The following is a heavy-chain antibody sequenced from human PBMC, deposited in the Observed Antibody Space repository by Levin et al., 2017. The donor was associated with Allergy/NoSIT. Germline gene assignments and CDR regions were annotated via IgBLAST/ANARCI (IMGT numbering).Heavy chain of an antibody. CDR1: GGSISSSSYY. CDR3: ARQPRYSYGYRWFDP. CDR2: IYYSGST. V-gene: IGHV4-39*01. Sequence: PSETLSLTCTVSGGSISSSSYYWGWIRQPPGKGLEWIGSIYYSGSTYYNPSLKSRVTISVDTSKNQFSLKLSSVTAADTAVYYCARQPRYSYGYRWFDPWGQGTLVTVSS. D-gene: IGHD5-18*01. J-gene: IGHJ5*02.